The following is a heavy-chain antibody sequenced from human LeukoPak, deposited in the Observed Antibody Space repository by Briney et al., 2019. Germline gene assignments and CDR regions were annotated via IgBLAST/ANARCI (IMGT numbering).Heavy chain of an antibody. CDR2: IYSDGST. CDR1: GFTVSSNY. D-gene: IGHD3-22*01. J-gene: IGHJ4*02. CDR3: ARIPIVLITSGGY. V-gene: IGHV3-53*01. Sequence: GGSLRLSCAASGFTVSSNYMTWVRQAPGKGLEWLSVIYSDGSTYYADSVKGRFTISRDNSKNTLYLQMNSLRAEDTAVYYCARIPIVLITSGGYWGQGTLVTVSS.